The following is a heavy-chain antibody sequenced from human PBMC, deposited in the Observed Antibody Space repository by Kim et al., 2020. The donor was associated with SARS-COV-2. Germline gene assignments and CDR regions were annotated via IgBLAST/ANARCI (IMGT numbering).Heavy chain of an antibody. Sequence: ASVKVSCQASGFTFTGYYIHWVRQAPGQGLEWMGWINPNNGGTNYAQKFRGRVTMTRDTSISTAYMELSSLRSDDTATYYCARVRAPEGPVAVAGTIFDYWGQGTLVSVSS. CDR1: GFTFTGYY. D-gene: IGHD6-19*01. J-gene: IGHJ4*02. CDR2: INPNNGGT. CDR3: ARVRAPEGPVAVAGTIFDY. V-gene: IGHV1-2*02.